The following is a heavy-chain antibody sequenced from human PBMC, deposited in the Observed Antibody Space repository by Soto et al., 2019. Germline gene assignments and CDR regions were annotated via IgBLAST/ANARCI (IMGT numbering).Heavy chain of an antibody. CDR3: ASNGLSRGGGGY. Sequence: QVQLVQSGAEVKKPGSSVKVSCKASGGTFSSYTISWVRQAPGQGLEWMGRIIPILGIANYAQKFQGRVTITADKSTSTAYIELSSLRSEGTAVYYCASNGLSRGGGGYWGQGTLVTVSS. J-gene: IGHJ4*02. D-gene: IGHD3-16*01. CDR1: GGTFSSYT. V-gene: IGHV1-69*02. CDR2: IIPILGIA.